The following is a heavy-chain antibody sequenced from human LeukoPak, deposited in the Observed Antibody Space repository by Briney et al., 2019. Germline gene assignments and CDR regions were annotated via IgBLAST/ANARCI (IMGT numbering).Heavy chain of an antibody. CDR1: GFTVSAYA. CDR3: AKRYCTNGVCFLDY. V-gene: IGHV3-23*01. J-gene: IGHJ4*02. Sequence: GGSLRLSCAASGFTVSAYAMAWVRQAPGKGLEWVSAISGSGGSTYYADSVKGRFTISRDNSKNTLYLQMNSLRAEDTAVYYCAKRYCTNGVCFLDYWGQGTLVTVSS. CDR2: ISGSGGST. D-gene: IGHD2-8*01.